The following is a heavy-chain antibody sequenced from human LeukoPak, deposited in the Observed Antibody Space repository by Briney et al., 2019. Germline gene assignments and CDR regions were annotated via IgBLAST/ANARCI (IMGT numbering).Heavy chain of an antibody. CDR3: ARGTTGARGGPQTYYYYYYGMDV. Sequence: AASVSVSCKASGGTFSSYAISWVRQAPGQGLGWMGGIIPIFGTANYAQKFQGRVTITADESTSTAYMELSSLRSEDTAVYYCARGTTGARGGPQTYYYYYYGMDVWGQGTTVTVSS. CDR1: GGTFSSYA. CDR2: IIPIFGTA. V-gene: IGHV1-69*01. D-gene: IGHD1-26*01. J-gene: IGHJ6*02.